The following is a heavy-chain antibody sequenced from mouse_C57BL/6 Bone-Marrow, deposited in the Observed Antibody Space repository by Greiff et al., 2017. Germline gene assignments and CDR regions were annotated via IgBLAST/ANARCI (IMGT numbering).Heavy chain of an antibody. CDR2: IHPNSGST. Sequence: QVQLKQPGAELVKPGASVKLSCKASGYTFTSYWMHWVKQRPGQGLEWIGMIHPNSGSTNYNEKFKSKATLTVDKSSSTGYMQLSSLTSEDSAVYYSARVYYRYYFDDWGKGTTLTVSS. CDR3: ARVYYRYYFDD. D-gene: IGHD2-14*01. J-gene: IGHJ2*01. V-gene: IGHV1-64*01. CDR1: GYTFTSYW.